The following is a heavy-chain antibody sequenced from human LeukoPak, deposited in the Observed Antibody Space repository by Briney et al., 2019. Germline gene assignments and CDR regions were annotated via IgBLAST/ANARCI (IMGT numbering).Heavy chain of an antibody. CDR3: AKGRLSEPDYGDYVGLNWFDP. J-gene: IGHJ5*02. CDR2: ISGSGGST. D-gene: IGHD4-17*01. V-gene: IGHV3-23*01. CDR1: GFTFSSYA. Sequence: GGSLRLSCAASGFTFSSYAMSWVRQAPGKGLEWVSAISGSGGSTYYADSVKGRFTISRDNSKNTLYLQMNSLRAEDTAVYYCAKGRLSEPDYGDYVGLNWFDPWGQGTLVTVSS.